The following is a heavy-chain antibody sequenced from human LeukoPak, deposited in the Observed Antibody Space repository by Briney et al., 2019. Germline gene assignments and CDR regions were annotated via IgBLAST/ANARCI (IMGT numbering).Heavy chain of an antibody. CDR1: GYTFSDYW. CDR3: ARVNVVGGSGKSGGYFDY. J-gene: IGHJ4*02. CDR2: IYPGDSDT. D-gene: IGHD3-10*01. V-gene: IGHV5-51*01. Sequence: GESLKISCKASGYTFSDYWIGWVRQMPGQGLEWMGIIYPGDSDTRYSPSFQGQVTISADKSISTAYLQWSSLKASDTAMYYCARVNVVGGSGKSGGYFDYWGQGTLVTVSS.